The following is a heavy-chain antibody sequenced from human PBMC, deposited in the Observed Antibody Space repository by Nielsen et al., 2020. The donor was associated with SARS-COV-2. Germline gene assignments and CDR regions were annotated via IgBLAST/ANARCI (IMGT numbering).Heavy chain of an antibody. V-gene: IGHV1-3*01. D-gene: IGHD3-16*01. CDR3: AKEHLVDRALIMYYFDS. J-gene: IGHJ4*02. CDR1: GYNFMSYP. CDR2: INVGTAKT. Sequence: ASVKVSCKPSGYNFMSYPMHWVRQAPGQRLEWLGWINVGTAKTEYSQKFQGRVTITRDTPATTVYMQLSSLRAEDTAVYFCAKEHLVDRALIMYYFDSWGQGTLVTVSS.